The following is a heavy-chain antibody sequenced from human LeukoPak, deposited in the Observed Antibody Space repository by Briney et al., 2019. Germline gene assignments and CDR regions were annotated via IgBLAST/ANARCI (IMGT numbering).Heavy chain of an antibody. V-gene: IGHV4-59*08. CDR3: ARLPSH. CDR1: GGSISNYD. CDR2: ISDRGGA. J-gene: IGHJ4*02. Sequence: SETLSLTCTVSGGSISNYDWSWIRQPPGKEPEWIGNISDRGGATYNPSLKSRVTMSVDTSKTHFSLKLNSVTAAVTAVYYCARLPSHWGQGTLVTVSS.